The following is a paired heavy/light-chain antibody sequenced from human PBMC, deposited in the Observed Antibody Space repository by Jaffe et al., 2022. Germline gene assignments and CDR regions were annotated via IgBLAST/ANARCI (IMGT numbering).Light chain of an antibody. J-gene: IGKJ2*01. CDR2: GAS. CDR1: QSVSSSY. V-gene: IGKV3-20*01. Sequence: EIVLTQSPGTLSLSPGERATLSCRASQSVSSSYLAWYQQKPGQAPRLLIYGASSRATGIPDRFSGSGSGTDFTLTISRLEPEDFAVYYCQQYGSSPETFGQGTKLEIK. CDR3: QQYGSSPET.
Heavy chain of an antibody. CDR3: ARSGPCTGGVCYTFRYYYYYMDV. D-gene: IGHD2-8*02. J-gene: IGHJ6*03. CDR1: GFTFSSYS. V-gene: IGHV3-21*01. Sequence: EVQLVESGGGLVKPGGSLRLSCAASGFTFSSYSMNWVRQAPGKGLEWVSSISSSSSYIYYADSVKGRFTISRDNAKNSLYLQMNSLRAEDTAVYYCARSGPCTGGVCYTFRYYYYYMDVWGKGTTVTVSS. CDR2: ISSSSSYI.